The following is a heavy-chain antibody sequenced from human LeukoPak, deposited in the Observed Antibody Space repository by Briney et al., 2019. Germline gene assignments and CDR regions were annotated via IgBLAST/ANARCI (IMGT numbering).Heavy chain of an antibody. CDR2: IYHSEST. Sequence: PSETLSLTCTVSGASIRSGGYYWSWIRQPPGKGLEWIGYIYHSESTYYNPSLKSRVTISVDRSKNQFSLKLSSVTAADTAVYYCARWTRAARYYFDYWGQGTLVTVSS. CDR3: ARWTRAARYYFDY. J-gene: IGHJ4*02. V-gene: IGHV4-30-2*01. D-gene: IGHD6-6*01. CDR1: GASIRSGGYY.